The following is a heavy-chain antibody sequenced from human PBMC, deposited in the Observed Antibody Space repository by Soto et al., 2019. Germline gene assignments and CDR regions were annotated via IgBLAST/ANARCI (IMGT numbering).Heavy chain of an antibody. V-gene: IGHV3-23*01. J-gene: IGHJ4*02. CDR2: ISGSGGST. CDR3: AKDGVVVPAAPGVWCDY. D-gene: IGHD2-2*01. Sequence: EVQLLESGGGLVQPGGSLRLSCAASGFTFSSYAMSWVRQAPGKGLEWVSAISGSGGSTYYADSVKGRFTISRDKSKNTLYQQMNSLRAEDTAVYYCAKDGVVVPAAPGVWCDYWGQGTLVTVSS. CDR1: GFTFSSYA.